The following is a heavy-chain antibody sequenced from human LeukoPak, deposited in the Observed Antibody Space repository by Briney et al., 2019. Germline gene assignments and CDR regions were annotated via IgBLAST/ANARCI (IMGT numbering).Heavy chain of an antibody. CDR2: IIGSGVST. V-gene: IGHV3-23*01. D-gene: IGHD1-26*01. CDR1: GFTFSNYV. J-gene: IGHJ6*04. Sequence: GGSLRLSCAASGFTFSNYVMNWVRHAPGEGLGWVSSIIGSGVSTFHADSGKGRFTISRDTSKNTWYLQMNSLRAEDTALYFCAKARGAPTHNSSPMNVWAKGTKVTVSP. CDR3: AKARGAPTHNSSPMNV.